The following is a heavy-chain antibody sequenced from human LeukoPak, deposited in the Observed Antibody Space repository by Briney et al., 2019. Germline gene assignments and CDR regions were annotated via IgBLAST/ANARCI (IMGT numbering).Heavy chain of an antibody. Sequence: GGSLRLSCAATGFTFGTYGMSWVRQAPGKGLEWIAFISSSSSAIYYAGFVKGRFTISRDNAWNSVYLQMNSLRVEDTAVYYCASYRDYGGNSDPAFDIWGQGTMVTVSS. CDR2: ISSSSSAI. J-gene: IGHJ3*02. CDR3: ASYRDYGGNSDPAFDI. V-gene: IGHV3-48*01. CDR1: GFTFGTYG. D-gene: IGHD4-23*01.